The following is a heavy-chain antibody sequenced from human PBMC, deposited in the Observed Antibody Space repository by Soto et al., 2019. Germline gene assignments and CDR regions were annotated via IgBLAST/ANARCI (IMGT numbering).Heavy chain of an antibody. Sequence: GGALRLSCEGSGVTSSSCAMRWVRRGPGKWLEWVSAMSGSGGSSYYADSVKGRFTXSRDNSKNTLYLQMTRLGADDTAVYDCAKLSTIMIRFGRVMGPHIDDRVQG. V-gene: IGHV3-23*01. J-gene: IGHJ4*02. CDR1: GVTSSSCA. CDR3: AKLSTIMIRFGRVMGPHIDD. D-gene: IGHD3-16*01. CDR2: MSGSGGSS.